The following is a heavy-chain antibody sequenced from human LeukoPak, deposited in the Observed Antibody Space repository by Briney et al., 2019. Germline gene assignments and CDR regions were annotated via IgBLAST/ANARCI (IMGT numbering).Heavy chain of an antibody. CDR2: INPSGGST. CDR1: GYNFISYY. CDR3: AREDVVLVDAVRYYYYGMDV. J-gene: IGHJ6*02. V-gene: IGHV1-46*01. Sequence: GASVKVSCKASGYNFISYYMHWVRQATGQGLKWMGIINPSGGSTSYAQKFQDRVTMTRDTSTSTVYMELSSLKSEDTAVYYCAREDVVLVDAVRYYYYGMDVWGQGTTVTVSS. D-gene: IGHD2-8*01.